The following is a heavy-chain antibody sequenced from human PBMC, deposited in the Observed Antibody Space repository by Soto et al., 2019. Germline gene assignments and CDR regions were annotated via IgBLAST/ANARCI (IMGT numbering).Heavy chain of an antibody. V-gene: IGHV3-7*01. CDR3: ASARHIGP. D-gene: IGHD2-21*01. Sequence: GGSLRLSCTASGFTFSNYWMSWVRQAPGKGLEWVANIKEDGSERNYVDSVKGRFTISRDNAENSLYLQMNSLRAEDTAVYYCASARHIGPWGQGTLVTVSS. J-gene: IGHJ5*02. CDR2: IKEDGSER. CDR1: GFTFSNYW.